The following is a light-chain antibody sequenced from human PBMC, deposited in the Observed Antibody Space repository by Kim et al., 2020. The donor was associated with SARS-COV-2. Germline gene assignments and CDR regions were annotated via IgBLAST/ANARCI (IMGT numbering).Light chain of an antibody. CDR1: SGSIASNY. Sequence: GKTVTISWTRSSGSIASNYVQWYQQRPGSSPTTVIYEDNQRPSGFPDRFSGSIDSSSNSASLTISGLKTEDEADYYCQSYDGSTWVFGGGTQLTVL. CDR2: EDN. J-gene: IGLJ3*02. CDR3: QSYDGSTWV. V-gene: IGLV6-57*01.